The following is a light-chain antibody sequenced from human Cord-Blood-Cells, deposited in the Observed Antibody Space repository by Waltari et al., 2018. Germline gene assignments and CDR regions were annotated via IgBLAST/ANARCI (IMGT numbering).Light chain of an antibody. CDR3: SSYAGSNNLV. V-gene: IGLV2-8*01. CDR1: SSDVGGYNS. Sequence: QSALTQPPSASGSPGQSLTISCPGTSSDVGGYNSVSWYQQHPGKAPKLMIYEVSKRPSGVPDRFSGSKSGNTASLTVSGLQAEDEADYYCSSYAGSNNLVFGGGTKLTVL. J-gene: IGLJ2*01. CDR2: EVS.